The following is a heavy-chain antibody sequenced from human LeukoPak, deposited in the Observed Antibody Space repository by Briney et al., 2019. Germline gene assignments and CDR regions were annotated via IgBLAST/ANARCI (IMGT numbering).Heavy chain of an antibody. CDR2: IKPDGSFT. CDR3: ARGTYRSSSPSIGMPYYLDY. D-gene: IGHD6-6*01. CDR1: GFAFSDYW. V-gene: IGHV3-7*04. Sequence: HSGGSLRLSCVASGFAFSDYWMNWVRQAPGKGLEWVAIIKPDGSFTNYVDAVKGRFTISRDNAKNSHYLQMNSLRVDDTAVYFCARGTYRSSSPSIGMPYYLDYWGQGILVTVSS. J-gene: IGHJ4*02.